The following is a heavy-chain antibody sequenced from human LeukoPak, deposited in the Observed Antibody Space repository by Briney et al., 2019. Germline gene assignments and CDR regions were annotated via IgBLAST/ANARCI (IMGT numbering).Heavy chain of an antibody. CDR3: ARDADSSSWSMYYYYGMDV. Sequence: GGSLRLSCAASGFTFSSYSMNWVRQAPGEGLEWVLSISSSSSYIYYADSVKGRFTISRDNAKNSLYLQMNSLRAEDTAVYCCARDADSSSWSMYYYYGMDVWGQGTTVTVSS. D-gene: IGHD6-13*01. V-gene: IGHV3-21*01. J-gene: IGHJ6*02. CDR1: GFTFSSYS. CDR2: ISSSSSYI.